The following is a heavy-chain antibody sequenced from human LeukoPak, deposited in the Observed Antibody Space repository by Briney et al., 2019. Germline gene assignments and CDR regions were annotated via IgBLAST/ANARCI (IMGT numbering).Heavy chain of an antibody. J-gene: IGHJ4*02. V-gene: IGHV3-48*02. D-gene: IGHD1-1*01. CDR3: ARDHNYYFDY. CDR2: IGTSSGAK. CDR1: GFTFSDYS. Sequence: GGSLILSCAASGFTFSDYSINWGRQAPGKGPEWVAYIGTSSGAKYYADSVKGRFTISRDNDKRSLYLQMSSLTDADSAVYYCARDHNYYFDYWGPGTLVTVSS.